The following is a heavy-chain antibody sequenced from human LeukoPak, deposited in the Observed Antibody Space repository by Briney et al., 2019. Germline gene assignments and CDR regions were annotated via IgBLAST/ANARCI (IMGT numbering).Heavy chain of an antibody. CDR3: ARIRDGYNDAYDI. V-gene: IGHV1-46*01. D-gene: IGHD5-24*01. CDR2: INPGGANT. CDR1: GYTFTNYY. J-gene: IGHJ3*02. Sequence: ASVKVSCKASGYTFTNYYIHWVRQHPGQGLEWMGLINPGGANTNYAQNFQGRVTMTRDTSTSTVYMELSSLRSEDTAICYCARIRDGYNDAYDIWGQGTVVTVPS.